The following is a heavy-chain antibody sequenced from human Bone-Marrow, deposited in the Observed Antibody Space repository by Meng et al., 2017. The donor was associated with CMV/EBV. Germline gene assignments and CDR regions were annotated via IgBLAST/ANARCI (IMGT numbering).Heavy chain of an antibody. CDR2: INPNSGGT. V-gene: IGHV1-2*02. J-gene: IGHJ4*02. CDR1: GYTFTGYY. CDR3: ARVPLVGSSWYSAGGTNDF. D-gene: IGHD6-13*01. Sequence: SVKVSCKASGYTFTGYYMHWVRQAPGQGLEWMGLINPNSGGTNYAQKFQGRVTMTRDTCISTAYMELSRLRSEDTAVYYCARVPLVGSSWYSAGGTNDFWGQGTLVTVSS.